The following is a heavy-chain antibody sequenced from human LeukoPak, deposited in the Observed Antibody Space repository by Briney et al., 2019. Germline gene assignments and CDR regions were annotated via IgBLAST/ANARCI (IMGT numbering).Heavy chain of an antibody. J-gene: IGHJ4*02. D-gene: IGHD1-26*01. Sequence: GGSLRLSCAASGFTFSSYWISWVRQAPGKGLEWVANIKQDGSEKYYVDSVKGRFTISRDNAKNSLYLQMNSLRAEDTAVYYCARDRWELSKIGGFDYWGQGTLVTVSS. CDR2: IKQDGSEK. V-gene: IGHV3-7*01. CDR1: GFTFSSYW. CDR3: ARDRWELSKIGGFDY.